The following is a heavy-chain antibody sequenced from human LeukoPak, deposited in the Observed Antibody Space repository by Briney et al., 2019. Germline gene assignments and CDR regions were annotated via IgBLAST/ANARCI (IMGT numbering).Heavy chain of an antibody. J-gene: IGHJ4*02. CDR3: ARVLNSYSGYDLSFGF. D-gene: IGHD5-12*01. Sequence: SVKVSCKTSGGTFSSYAISWVRQAPGQGLGWMGRIIPIFGTANYAQRFQGRVTITTDESTSTAYMELSSLKSEDTAVYYCARVLNSYSGYDLSFGFWGQGTLVTVSS. CDR2: IIPIFGTA. V-gene: IGHV1-69*05. CDR1: GGTFSSYA.